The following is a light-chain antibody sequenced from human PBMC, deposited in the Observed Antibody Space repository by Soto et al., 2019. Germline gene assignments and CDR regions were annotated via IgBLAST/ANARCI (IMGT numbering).Light chain of an antibody. V-gene: IGKV2-28*01. CDR3: MQALQTPLT. CDR1: QSLLHSNGYNY. Sequence: DIVMTQSPLSLPVTPGEPASISCRSSQSLLHSNGYNYLDWYLQKPGQSPQILIYLGSNRASGVPDRFSGSGSGTDFPLKISRVEAEDVGVYYFMQALQTPLTFGQGTKLEIK. J-gene: IGKJ2*01. CDR2: LGS.